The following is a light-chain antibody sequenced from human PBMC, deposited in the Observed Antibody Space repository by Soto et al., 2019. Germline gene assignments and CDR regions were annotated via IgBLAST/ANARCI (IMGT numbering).Light chain of an antibody. J-gene: IGKJ1*01. Sequence: AIRMTQSPSSFSASTGDRVTITCRASQGISSYLAWYQQKPGKAPKLLIYAASTLQSGVPSRFSGGGSGTTFTLTINSVQPEDFATYYCQQYNSYLWTFGQGTKVDNK. CDR2: AAS. V-gene: IGKV1-8*01. CDR1: QGISSY. CDR3: QQYNSYLWT.